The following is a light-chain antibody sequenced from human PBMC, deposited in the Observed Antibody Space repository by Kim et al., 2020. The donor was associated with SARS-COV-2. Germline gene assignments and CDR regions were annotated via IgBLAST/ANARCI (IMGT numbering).Light chain of an antibody. CDR3: QAWDSSSVV. CDR2: QDS. V-gene: IGLV3-1*01. J-gene: IGLJ2*01. Sequence: VSPGQTASISCSGVKLGDKYACWYQQKPGQSPVLVIYQDSKRPSGIPERFSGSNSGNTATLTNSGTQAMDEADYYCQAWDSSSVVFGGGTQLTVL. CDR1: KLGDKY.